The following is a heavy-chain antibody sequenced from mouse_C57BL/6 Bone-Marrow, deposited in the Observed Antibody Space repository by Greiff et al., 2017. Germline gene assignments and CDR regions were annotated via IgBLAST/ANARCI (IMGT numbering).Heavy chain of an antibody. CDR3: ARVYYDYHYWYFDV. CDR1: GFTFTDYY. D-gene: IGHD2-4*01. J-gene: IGHJ1*03. Sequence: EVMLVESGGGLVQPGGSLSLSCAASGFTFTDYYMSWVRQPPGKALEWLGFIRNKANGYTTEYSASVKGRFTISRDNSQSILYLQMNALRAEDSSTYYWARVYYDYHYWYFDVWGTGTTVTVSS. V-gene: IGHV7-3*01. CDR2: IRNKANGYTT.